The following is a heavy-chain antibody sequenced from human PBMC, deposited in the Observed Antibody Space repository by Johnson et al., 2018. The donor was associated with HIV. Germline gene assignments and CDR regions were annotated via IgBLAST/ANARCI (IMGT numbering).Heavy chain of an antibody. J-gene: IGHJ3*02. Sequence: QVQLVESGGGVVQPGGSLRLSCAASGFTFSSYGMHWVRQAPGKGLEWVAFIRYDGSNKYYADSVKGRFTISRDNSKNTLYLQMNSLRAEDTAVYYCARELGDYYGSGRGVPAFDIWGQGTTVIVSS. D-gene: IGHD3-10*01. CDR2: IRYDGSNK. CDR1: GFTFSSYG. V-gene: IGHV3-30*02. CDR3: ARELGDYYGSGRGVPAFDI.